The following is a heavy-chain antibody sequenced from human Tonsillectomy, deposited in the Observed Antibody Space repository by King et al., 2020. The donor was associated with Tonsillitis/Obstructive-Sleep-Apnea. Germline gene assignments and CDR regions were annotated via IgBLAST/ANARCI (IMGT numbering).Heavy chain of an antibody. CDR3: VRLSRASVDY. D-gene: IGHD2/OR15-2a*01. CDR2: IYYNGDT. J-gene: IGHJ4*02. CDR1: GGSISTYY. Sequence: QLQESGPGLVKPSETLSLTCAVSGGSISTYYWSWIRQPPGKGLEWIGYIYYNGDTSYNPSLKSRVTISEDTSKNQFSLKLTSVTAADTAVYYCVRLSRASVDYWGQGTLVTVSS. V-gene: IGHV4-59*12.